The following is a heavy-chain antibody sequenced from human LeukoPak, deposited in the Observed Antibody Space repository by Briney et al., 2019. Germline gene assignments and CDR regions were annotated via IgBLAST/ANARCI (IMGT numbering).Heavy chain of an antibody. J-gene: IGHJ6*02. V-gene: IGHV3-23*01. D-gene: IGHD2-15*01. CDR1: GFTFSSSA. CDR3: AREVVVAATTETYYYGMDV. CDR2: ISRRGDAT. Sequence: GGSLRLSCAASGFTFSSSAMFWVRQAPGMGLEWVSAISRRGDATYYAESVQGRFTISRDNSRSILYLQMNSLRAEDTAVYYCAREVVVAATTETYYYGMDVWGQGTTVTVSS.